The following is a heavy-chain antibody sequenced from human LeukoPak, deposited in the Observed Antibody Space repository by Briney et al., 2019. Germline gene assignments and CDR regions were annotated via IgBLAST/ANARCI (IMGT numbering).Heavy chain of an antibody. J-gene: IGHJ4*02. CDR3: ARGVRNGYNYSY. V-gene: IGHV3-21*01. Sequence: PGGSLRLSCAASGFTFSSYSMNWVRQAPGKGLEWVSSISSSSSYIYYADSVKGRFTISRDNSKNTLYLQMNSLRAEDTAVYYCARGVRNGYNYSYWGQGTLVTVSS. CDR1: GFTFSSYS. CDR2: ISSSSSYI. D-gene: IGHD5-24*01.